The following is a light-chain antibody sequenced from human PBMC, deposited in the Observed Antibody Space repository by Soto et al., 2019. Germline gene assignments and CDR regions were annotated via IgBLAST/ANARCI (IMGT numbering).Light chain of an antibody. CDR3: GTWDSSLSGGGV. CDR2: DDN. Sequence: QLVLTQPPSVSAAPGQKVTISCSGSSSNIGINYVSWYQHLPGTAPKLLIYDDNERPSGIPDRFSGSKSGTSATLGITGLQTGDEADYYCGTWDSSLSGGGVFGGGTKLTVL. V-gene: IGLV1-51*01. CDR1: SSNIGINY. J-gene: IGLJ3*02.